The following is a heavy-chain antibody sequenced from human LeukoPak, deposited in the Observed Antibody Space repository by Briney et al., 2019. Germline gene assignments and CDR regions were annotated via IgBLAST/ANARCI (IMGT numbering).Heavy chain of an antibody. CDR3: ARAGVVEMAIIGFDY. CDR2: INAGTGQT. CDR1: GYTFSSYA. V-gene: IGHV1-3*01. J-gene: IGHJ4*02. D-gene: IGHD5-24*01. Sequence: GASVKVSCKASGYTFSSYAIRWVRQAPGQRLEWMGWINAGTGQTKYSQKFQRRVTITRDTSASTAYMELSSLRSEDTAVYSCARAGVVEMAIIGFDYWGLGTLVTVSS.